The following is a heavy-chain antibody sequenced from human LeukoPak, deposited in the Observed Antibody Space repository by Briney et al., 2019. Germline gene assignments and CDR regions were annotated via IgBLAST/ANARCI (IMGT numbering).Heavy chain of an antibody. CDR3: ARAPYLEIRFDP. Sequence: GGSLRLSCAASGFTFSSYSMNWVRQVPGKGLEWVSSISSSSSYIYYADSVKGRFTISRDNAKNSLYLQMNSLRAEDTAVYYCARAPYLEIRFDPWGQGTLVTVSS. CDR1: GFTFSSYS. J-gene: IGHJ5*02. V-gene: IGHV3-21*01. CDR2: ISSSSSYI. D-gene: IGHD2/OR15-2a*01.